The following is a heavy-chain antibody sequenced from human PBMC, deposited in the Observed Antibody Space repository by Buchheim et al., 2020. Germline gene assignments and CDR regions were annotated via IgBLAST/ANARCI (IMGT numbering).Heavy chain of an antibody. V-gene: IGHV1-69*04. CDR3: ARDPGMIVVRNGDY. Sequence: QVQLVQSGAEVKKPGSSVKVSCKASGGTFGSYAISWVRQAPGQGLEWMGRIIPILGIANYAQKFQGRVTITADKSTSTAYMELSSLRSEDTAVYYCARDPGMIVVRNGDYWGQGTL. CDR1: GGTFGSYA. J-gene: IGHJ4*02. D-gene: IGHD3-22*01. CDR2: IIPILGIA.